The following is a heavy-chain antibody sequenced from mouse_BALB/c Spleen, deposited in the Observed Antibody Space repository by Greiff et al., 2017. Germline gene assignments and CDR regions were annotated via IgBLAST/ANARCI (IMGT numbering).Heavy chain of an antibody. D-gene: IGHD2-3*01. CDR3: ALYDSAWFAY. J-gene: IGHJ3*01. CDR2: INPSTGYT. Sequence: QVQLQQSGAELAKPGASVKMSCKASGYTFTSYWMHWVKQRPGQGLEWIGYINPSTGYTEYNQKFKDKATLTADKSSSTAYMQLSSLTSEDSAVYYCALYDSAWFAYWGQGTLVTVSA. CDR1: GYTFTSYW. V-gene: IGHV1-7*01.